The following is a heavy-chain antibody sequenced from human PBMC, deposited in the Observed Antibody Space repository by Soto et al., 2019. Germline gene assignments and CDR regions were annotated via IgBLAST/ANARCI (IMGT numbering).Heavy chain of an antibody. V-gene: IGHV4-59*01. CDR2: IYYSGST. Sequence: SETLSLTCTVSGGSISSYYWSWIRQPPGKGLEWIGYIYYSGSTNYNPSLKSRVTISVDTSKNQFSLKLSSVTAADTAVYYCARLSITMFGGVLENWFHPGGREPLVTVS. D-gene: IGHD3-10*01. CDR1: GGSISSYY. J-gene: IGHJ5*02. CDR3: ARLSITMFGGVLENWFHP.